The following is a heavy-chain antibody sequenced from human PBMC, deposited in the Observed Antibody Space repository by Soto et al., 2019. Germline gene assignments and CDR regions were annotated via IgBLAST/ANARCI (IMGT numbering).Heavy chain of an antibody. CDR3: ARDYNFAFDI. Sequence: QVQLQESGPGLVKPSQTLSLTCTVSGGSVNSGGHYWSWIRQHPGKGLEWIGHIYYIGGSYYNPSLKSLVTMSMGTSKNQHSLNLSSVTAADTAVYYGARDYNFAFDIWGQGTMVTVSS. V-gene: IGHV4-31*01. CDR2: IYYIGGS. D-gene: IGHD3-10*01. CDR1: GGSVNSGGHY. J-gene: IGHJ3*02.